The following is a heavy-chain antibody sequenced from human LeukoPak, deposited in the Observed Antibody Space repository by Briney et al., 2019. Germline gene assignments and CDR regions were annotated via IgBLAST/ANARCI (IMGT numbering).Heavy chain of an antibody. J-gene: IGHJ4*02. CDR1: GGSISSSSYY. D-gene: IGHD3-10*01. CDR3: ARQSQLWFGELAYFDY. Sequence: SETLSLTCTASGGSISSSSYYWGWIRQPPGKGLEWIGSIYYSGSTYYNPSLKSRVTISVDTSKNQFSLKLSSVTAADTAVYYCARQSQLWFGELAYFDYWGQGTLVTVSS. CDR2: IYYSGST. V-gene: IGHV4-39*01.